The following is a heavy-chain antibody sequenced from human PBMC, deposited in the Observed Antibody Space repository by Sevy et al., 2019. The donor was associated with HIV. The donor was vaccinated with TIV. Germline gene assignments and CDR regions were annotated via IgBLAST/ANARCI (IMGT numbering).Heavy chain of an antibody. CDR3: ARMCSSTSCYYYYYYGMDV. D-gene: IGHD2-2*01. CDR1: GYTFTSYD. CDR2: MNPNSGNT. J-gene: IGHJ6*02. V-gene: IGHV1-8*01. Sequence: ASVKVSCKASGYTFTSYDINWVRQATGQGLEWMGWMNPNSGNTGYAQKFQGRVTMTRNTSISTAYMELSSLRSEDTAVYYCARMCSSTSCYYYYYYGMDVWGQWTTVTVSS.